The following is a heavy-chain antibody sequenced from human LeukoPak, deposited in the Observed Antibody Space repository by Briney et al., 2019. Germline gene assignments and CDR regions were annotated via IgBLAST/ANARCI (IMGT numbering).Heavy chain of an antibody. J-gene: IGHJ4*02. D-gene: IGHD1-26*01. CDR2: IYYSGST. Sequence: SEILSLTCTVSGGSISSSSYYWGWIRQPPGKGEQWIGSIYYSGSTYYNSSLTSRVTISVDTSKNQFSLKLSSVTAADTAVYYCARLGAMAFFDYWGQGTLVTVSS. CDR1: GGSISSSSYY. CDR3: ARLGAMAFFDY. V-gene: IGHV4-39*01.